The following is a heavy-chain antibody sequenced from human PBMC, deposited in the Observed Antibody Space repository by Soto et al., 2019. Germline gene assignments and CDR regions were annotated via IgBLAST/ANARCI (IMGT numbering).Heavy chain of an antibody. CDR2: INGGNGYA. Sequence: QVQLVQSGAEVKKPGASVKVSCKASGYTFAGYAMHWVRQDPGQRLEWMGWINGGNGYAKYSQKFQGRVTITRDTSASTAYMELSSLTSEDTAVYYCARGLYSNPHFDYWGQGTLVTVSS. CDR3: ARGLYSNPHFDY. D-gene: IGHD4-4*01. CDR1: GYTFAGYA. J-gene: IGHJ4*02. V-gene: IGHV1-3*01.